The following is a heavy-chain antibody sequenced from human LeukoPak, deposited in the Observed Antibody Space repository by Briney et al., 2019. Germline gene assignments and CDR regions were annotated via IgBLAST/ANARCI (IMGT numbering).Heavy chain of an antibody. V-gene: IGHV1-46*01. J-gene: IGHJ4*02. CDR3: ARGFCSGGSCYSYDY. CDR1: GYTFSTYY. CDR2: IDPSGGST. Sequence: HGASVKVSCKASGYTFSTYYMHWVRQAPGQGLEWMGVIDPSGGSTNYARKVQGRVTMTSDTSTSTVYMELSSLRSEDTAVYYCARGFCSGGSCYSYDYWGQGTLVTVSS. D-gene: IGHD2-15*01.